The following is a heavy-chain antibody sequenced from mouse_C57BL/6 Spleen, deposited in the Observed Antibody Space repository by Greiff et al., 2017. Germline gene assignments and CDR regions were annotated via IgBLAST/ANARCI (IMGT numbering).Heavy chain of an antibody. J-gene: IGHJ2*01. CDR3: ARPFLTTFVPFAY. CDR2: INPSNGGT. CDR1: GYTFTSYW. D-gene: IGHD1-1*01. Sequence: VQLQQPGTELVKPGASVTLSCKASGYTFTSYWMHWVKQRPGQGLEWIGNINPSNGGTNYNEKFKSKATLTVDKSSSTAYMQLRSLTSEDSAVYYCARPFLTTFVPFAYWGQGTTLTVSS. V-gene: IGHV1-53*01.